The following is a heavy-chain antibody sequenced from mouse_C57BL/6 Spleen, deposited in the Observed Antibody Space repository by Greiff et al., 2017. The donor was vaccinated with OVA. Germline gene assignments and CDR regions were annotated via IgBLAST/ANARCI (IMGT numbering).Heavy chain of an antibody. CDR1: GYTFTDYY. CDR2: INPNNGGT. Sequence: VQLKQSGPELVKPGASVKISCKASGYTFTDYYMNWVKQSHGKSLEWIGDINPNNGGTSYNQKFKGKATLTVDKSSSTAYMELRSLTSEDSAVYYCARSLYYGSSPWYFDVWGTGTTVTVSS. D-gene: IGHD1-1*01. J-gene: IGHJ1*03. CDR3: ARSLYYGSSPWYFDV. V-gene: IGHV1-26*01.